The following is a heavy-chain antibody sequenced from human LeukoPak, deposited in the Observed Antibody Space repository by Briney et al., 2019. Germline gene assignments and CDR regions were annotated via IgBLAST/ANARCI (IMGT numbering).Heavy chain of an antibody. CDR1: GYNFASYW. J-gene: IGHJ5*01. Sequence: GESLKISCKGSGYNFASYWIGWVRQMPGKGLEWMGIIYPGDSDRRYSPSFQGQVTISADKSISTAHLQWSSLKASDTAMYYCARRPRTENWFDSWGQGTLVTVSS. CDR2: IYPGDSDR. D-gene: IGHD1-14*01. CDR3: ARRPRTENWFDS. V-gene: IGHV5-51*01.